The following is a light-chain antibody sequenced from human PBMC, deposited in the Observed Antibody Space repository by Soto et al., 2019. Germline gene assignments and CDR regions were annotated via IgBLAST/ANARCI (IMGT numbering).Light chain of an antibody. J-gene: IGLJ2*01. CDR1: NSDIGAFNY. Sequence: QSALTQPASVSGSPGQSINISCSGTNSDIGAFNYVSWYQQHPHKAPKLIIYEVNKRPSGVSNRFSGSKSGITASLTISGAQAEDEADYYCSSYTDISTVIFGGGTKRTVL. CDR3: SSYTDISTVI. V-gene: IGLV2-14*01. CDR2: EVN.